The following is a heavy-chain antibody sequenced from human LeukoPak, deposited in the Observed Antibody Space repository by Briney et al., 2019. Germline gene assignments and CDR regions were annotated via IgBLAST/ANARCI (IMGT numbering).Heavy chain of an antibody. CDR3: ATSHIVATLPKDY. J-gene: IGHJ4*02. Sequence: ASVKVSCKASDYTFTNYGVSWVRQAPGQGLEWMGWISAYNGKTYYAQKFQGRVTVTTDTSTSTAYMDLRSLRSDDTAVYYCATSHIVATLPKDYWGQGTLVTVSS. CDR2: ISAYNGKT. CDR1: DYTFTNYG. D-gene: IGHD5-12*01. V-gene: IGHV1-18*01.